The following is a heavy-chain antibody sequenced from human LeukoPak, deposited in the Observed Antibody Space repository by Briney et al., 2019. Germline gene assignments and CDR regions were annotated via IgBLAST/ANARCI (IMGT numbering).Heavy chain of an antibody. CDR1: GFTFSSYS. J-gene: IGHJ4*02. D-gene: IGHD6-6*01. CDR2: ISSSSYI. Sequence: PGGSLRLSCAASGFTFSSYSMNWVRQAPGKGLEWVSSISSSSYIYYADSVKGRFTISRDNAKNSLYLQMNSLRAEDTAVYYCARSYSAALGSYFDYWGQGTLVTVSS. V-gene: IGHV3-21*01. CDR3: ARSYSAALGSYFDY.